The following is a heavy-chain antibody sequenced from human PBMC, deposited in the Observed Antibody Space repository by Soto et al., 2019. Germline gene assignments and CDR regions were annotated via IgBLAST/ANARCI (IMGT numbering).Heavy chain of an antibody. Sequence: GASVKVSCKASGCTFSSYAISWVRQAPGQGLEWMGGIIPSFGTANYAQKFQGRVTITADEPTSTAYMELSSLRSEDTAVYYCASGGITMVRGVSGHYYYSGMDVWGQGPTVTVSS. V-gene: IGHV1-69*13. D-gene: IGHD3-10*01. CDR2: IIPSFGTA. J-gene: IGHJ6*02. CDR3: ASGGITMVRGVSGHYYYSGMDV. CDR1: GCTFSSYA.